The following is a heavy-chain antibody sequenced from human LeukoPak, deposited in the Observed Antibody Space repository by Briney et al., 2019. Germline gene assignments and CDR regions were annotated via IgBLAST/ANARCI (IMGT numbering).Heavy chain of an antibody. CDR3: AKTYYYSSGNF. V-gene: IGHV3-30*18. Sequence: PGGSLRLSCAASGVTFSSYWMSWVRQAPGKGLEWVAVVSYDGTETKYADSVKGRLNLSRDNSKNTVYLQMNSLRAEDTAMYYCAKTYYYSSGNFWGQGTLVTVSS. CDR1: GVTFSSYW. D-gene: IGHD3-10*01. J-gene: IGHJ4*02. CDR2: VSYDGTET.